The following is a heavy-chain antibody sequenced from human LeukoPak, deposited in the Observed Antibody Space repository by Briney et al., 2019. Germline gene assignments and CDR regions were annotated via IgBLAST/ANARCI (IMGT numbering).Heavy chain of an antibody. CDR3: TTDNRTLLYYYGSGSSYYFDY. J-gene: IGHJ4*02. CDR1: GFTSSNAW. CDR2: IKSKTDGGTT. Sequence: PGGSLRLSCAASGFTSSNAWMSWVRQAPGKGLEWVGRIKSKTDGGTTDYAAPVKGRFTISRDDSKNTLYLQMNSLKTEDTAVYYCTTDNRTLLYYYGSGSSYYFDYWGQGTLVTVSS. D-gene: IGHD3-10*01. V-gene: IGHV3-15*01.